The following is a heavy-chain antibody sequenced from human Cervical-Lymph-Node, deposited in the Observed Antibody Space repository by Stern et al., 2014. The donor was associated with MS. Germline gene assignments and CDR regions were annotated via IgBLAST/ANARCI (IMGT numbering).Heavy chain of an antibody. Sequence: VQLVESGGGVVQPGGSLKLSCAASGFAFSTYGMNWVRQAPVQGLEWVAFIWSDGSNIYYADSVRGRFTISRDNSKNTLFLQMNSRRAEDTALYYCARDTLAGLDWGQGTLVTVSS. CDR1: GFAFSTYG. CDR2: IWSDGSNI. V-gene: IGHV3-33*01. CDR3: ARDTLAGLD. D-gene: IGHD6-19*01. J-gene: IGHJ4*02.